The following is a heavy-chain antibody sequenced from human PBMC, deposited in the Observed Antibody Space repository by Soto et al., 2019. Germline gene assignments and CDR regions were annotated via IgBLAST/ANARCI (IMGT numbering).Heavy chain of an antibody. D-gene: IGHD2-15*01. V-gene: IGHV3-30*18. CDR1: GFTFSSYG. J-gene: IGHJ4*02. CDR2: ISYDGSNK. CDR3: AKNSLYCSGGSCPGY. Sequence: LRLSCAASGFTFSSYGMHWVRQAPGKGLEWVAVISYDGSNKYYADSVKGRFTISRDNSKNTLYLQMNSLRAEDTAVYYCAKNSLYCSGGSCPGYWGQGTLVTVSS.